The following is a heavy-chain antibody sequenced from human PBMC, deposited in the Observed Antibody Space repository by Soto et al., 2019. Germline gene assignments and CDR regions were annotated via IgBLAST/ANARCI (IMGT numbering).Heavy chain of an antibody. Sequence: QVQLVQSGAEVKKPGASVKVSCKSSGYTFTSYGISWVRQAPGQGLEWMGWISGYNGNTNYAQKLQGRVTMTTDTSTSTAYMELRSLRSDDTAVYYYARDEGYKWNDGGWFDPWGQGTLVTVSS. J-gene: IGHJ5*02. CDR1: GYTFTSYG. CDR2: ISGYNGNT. D-gene: IGHD1-1*01. V-gene: IGHV1-18*01. CDR3: ARDEGYKWNDGGWFDP.